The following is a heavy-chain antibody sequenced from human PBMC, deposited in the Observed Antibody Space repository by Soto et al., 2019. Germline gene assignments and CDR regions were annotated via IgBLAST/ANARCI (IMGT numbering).Heavy chain of an antibody. D-gene: IGHD2-2*01. CDR3: ARDCEPIVLVPAATRYYYYGMDV. CDR1: GFTFSSYG. V-gene: IGHV3-33*01. J-gene: IGHJ6*02. Sequence: GGSLRLSCAASGFTFSSYGMHWVRQAPGKGLEWVAVIWYDGSNKYYADSVKGRFTISRDNSKNTLYLQMNSLRAEDTAVYYCARDCEPIVLVPAATRYYYYGMDVWGQGTTVTVSS. CDR2: IWYDGSNK.